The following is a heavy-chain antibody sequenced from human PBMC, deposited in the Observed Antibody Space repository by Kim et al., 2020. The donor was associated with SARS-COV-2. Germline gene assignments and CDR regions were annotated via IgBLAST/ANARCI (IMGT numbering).Heavy chain of an antibody. Sequence: NPRANPNHNPTPTSRVTISVDTSKNQFSLELSSVAAADTAVYYCARGYSGWGQGTLVTVSS. CDR3: ARGYSG. D-gene: IGHD2-15*01. V-gene: IGHV4-34*01. CDR2: NPRANP. J-gene: IGHJ4*02.